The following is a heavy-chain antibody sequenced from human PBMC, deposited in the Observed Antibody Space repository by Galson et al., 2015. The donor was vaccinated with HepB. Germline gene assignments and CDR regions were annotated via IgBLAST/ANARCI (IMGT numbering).Heavy chain of an antibody. D-gene: IGHD6-19*01. CDR3: ARHYGSGAGVDF. CDR2: TYYRSKWYN. V-gene: IGHV6-1*01. J-gene: IGHJ4*02. Sequence: CAISGDSVSSNSAAWNWIRQSPSRGLEWLGRTYYRSKWYNDYAESVRSRVTINPDTSKNQFSLQLNSVTPEDTALYYCARHYGSGAGVDFWGQGTLVTVSS. CDR1: GDSVSSNSAA.